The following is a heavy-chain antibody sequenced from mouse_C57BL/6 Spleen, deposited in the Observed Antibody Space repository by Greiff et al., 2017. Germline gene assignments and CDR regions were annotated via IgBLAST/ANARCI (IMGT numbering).Heavy chain of an antibody. CDR1: GFTFSDYG. D-gene: IGHD2-4*01. J-gene: IGHJ3*01. CDR3: ARGDYEAWFAY. CDR2: ISSGSSTI. Sequence: DVKLVESGGGLVKPGGSLQLSCAASGFTFSDYGMHWVRQAPEKGLEWVAYISSGSSTIYYADTVKGRFTISRDNAKNTLFLQMTSLRSEDTAMYYCARGDYEAWFAYWGQGTLVTVSA. V-gene: IGHV5-17*01.